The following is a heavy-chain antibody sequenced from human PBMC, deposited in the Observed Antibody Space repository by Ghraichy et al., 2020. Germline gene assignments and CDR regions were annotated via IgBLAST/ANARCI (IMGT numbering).Heavy chain of an antibody. CDR2: IQFDGSNI. Sequence: GESLRLSCAASGFMFSAYGMHWVRRPPGKGLEWVAFIQFDGSNIFYAESVKGRFTISRDNSKNTLYLQLNSLRVEDTAIYYCAKLLVGRTNSHYSYGLDVWGQGTTVSVSS. CDR3: AKLLVGRTNSHYSYGLDV. D-gene: IGHD1-26*01. J-gene: IGHJ6*02. V-gene: IGHV3-30*02. CDR1: GFMFSAYG.